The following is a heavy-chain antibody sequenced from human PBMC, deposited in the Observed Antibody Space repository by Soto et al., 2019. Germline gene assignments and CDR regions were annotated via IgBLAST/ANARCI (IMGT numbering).Heavy chain of an antibody. CDR2: IYPGDSDT. J-gene: IGHJ5*02. Sequence: PXESQNVCCNCSGNSFTSYWIGLVLQMPGKGLEWMGIIYPGDSDTRYSPSFQGQVTISADKSISTAYLQWSSLKASDTAMYYCARNTIVGPPGRFDPWGQRTLVTVSS. CDR3: ARNTIVGPPGRFDP. CDR1: GNSFTSYW. V-gene: IGHV5-51*01. D-gene: IGHD2-15*01.